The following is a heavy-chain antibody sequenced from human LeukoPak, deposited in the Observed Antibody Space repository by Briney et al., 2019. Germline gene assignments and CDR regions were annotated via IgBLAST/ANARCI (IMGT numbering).Heavy chain of an antibody. Sequence: ASVKVSCKASGYTFTGYYMHWVRQAPGQGLEWMGWINPNSGGTNYAQKFQGRVTMTRDTSISTAYMELSRLRSDDTAVYYCASGIKSILVGAHDAFDIWGQGTMVTVSS. D-gene: IGHD1-26*01. CDR2: INPNSGGT. CDR3: ASGIKSILVGAHDAFDI. J-gene: IGHJ3*02. V-gene: IGHV1-2*02. CDR1: GYTFTGYY.